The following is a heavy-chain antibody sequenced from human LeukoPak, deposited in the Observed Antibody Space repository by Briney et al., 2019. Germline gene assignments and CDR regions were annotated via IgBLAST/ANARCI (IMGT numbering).Heavy chain of an antibody. D-gene: IGHD2-8*01. Sequence: GGSLRLSCAASGFTFSSYEMNWVRQAPGKGLEWVSYISSSGNTIYYADSVKGRFTISRDNAKNSLYLQMNSLRAEDTAVYYCAREGVDIVLISGWGQGTLVTVSS. V-gene: IGHV3-48*03. J-gene: IGHJ4*02. CDR1: GFTFSSYE. CDR2: ISSSGNTI. CDR3: AREGVDIVLISG.